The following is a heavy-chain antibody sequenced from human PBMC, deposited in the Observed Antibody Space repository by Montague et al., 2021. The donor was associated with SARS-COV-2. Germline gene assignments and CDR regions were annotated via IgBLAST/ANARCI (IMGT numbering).Heavy chain of an antibody. D-gene: IGHD2-21*01. CDR2: IYYSGST. V-gene: IGHV4-31*03. J-gene: IGHJ5*02. CDR1: GGSISSGGYY. CDR3: ARETPGPHPDVWWFDP. Sequence: TLSLTCTVPGGSISSGGYYWICIRQHLGKGLEWIGYIYYSGSTYYNPTLKSRFTISVDTSKNQFSLKLSSVTAADTAVYHCARETPGPHPDVWWFDPWGKGTPVTVSS.